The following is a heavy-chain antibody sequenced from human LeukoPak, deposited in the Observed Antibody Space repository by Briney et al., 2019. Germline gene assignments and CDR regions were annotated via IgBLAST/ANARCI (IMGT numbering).Heavy chain of an antibody. Sequence: GGSLRLSCAASGFTFRDSAMHWVRQVPGKGLEWVSSISWSSEYMYYADFVKGRFTISRDNAKNSLYLQMDSLRAEDTALYYCAKEGSVCTNGICRYFDYWGQGTLVTVSS. CDR3: AKEGSVCTNGICRYFDY. D-gene: IGHD2-8*01. V-gene: IGHV3-9*01. J-gene: IGHJ4*02. CDR2: ISWSSEYM. CDR1: GFTFRDSA.